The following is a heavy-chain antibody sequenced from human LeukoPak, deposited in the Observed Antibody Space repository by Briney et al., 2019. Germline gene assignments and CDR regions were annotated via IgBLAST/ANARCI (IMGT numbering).Heavy chain of an antibody. CDR2: IIPIFGTA. CDR1: GGTFSSYA. D-gene: IGHD3-9*01. Sequence: SVKVSCKASGGTFSSYAISWVRQAPGQGLEWMGWIIPIFGTANYAQKFQGRVTITADKSTSTAYMELSSLRSEDTAVYYRTTAYDILTGRFDYWGQGTLVTVSS. V-gene: IGHV1-69*06. CDR3: TTAYDILTGRFDY. J-gene: IGHJ4*02.